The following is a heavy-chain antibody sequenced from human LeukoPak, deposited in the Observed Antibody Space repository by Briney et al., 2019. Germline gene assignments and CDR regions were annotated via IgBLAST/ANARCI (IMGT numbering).Heavy chain of an antibody. D-gene: IGHD6-13*01. J-gene: IGHJ4*02. CDR3: ATRPAGSTWYGVFDY. Sequence: SETLSLTCTVSGGSINSHYWSWIRQPPGKGLEWIGYVFNGGSTNYNPSLKSRVTMSVDTSRDQFSLRLTSVTAADTAIYYCATRPAGSTWYGVFDYWSQGTPVTVSS. CDR2: VFNGGST. V-gene: IGHV4-59*11. CDR1: GGSINSHY.